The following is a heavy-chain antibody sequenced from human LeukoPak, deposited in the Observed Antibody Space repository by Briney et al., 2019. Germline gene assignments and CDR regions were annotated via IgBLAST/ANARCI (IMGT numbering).Heavy chain of an antibody. CDR1: GGSFSGYY. CDR2: INHSGST. J-gene: IGHJ5*02. CDR3: ARGLQWEPTDWFDP. V-gene: IGHV4-34*01. Sequence: SETLSLTCAVCGGSFSGYYWSWIRQPPGKGLEWIGEINHSGSTNYNPSLKSRVTIPVDTSKNQFSLKLSSVTAADTAVYYCARGLQWEPTDWFDPWGQGTLVTVPS. D-gene: IGHD1-26*01.